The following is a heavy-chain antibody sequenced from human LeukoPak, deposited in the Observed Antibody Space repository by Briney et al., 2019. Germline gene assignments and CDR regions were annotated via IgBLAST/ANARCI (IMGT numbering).Heavy chain of an antibody. CDR1: SGSLSSYY. CDR2: IYYSGST. CDR3: ARHSSSSKLDY. J-gene: IGHJ4*02. D-gene: IGHD6-6*01. V-gene: IGHV4-59*01. Sequence: SETLSLTCTVSSGSLSSYYWSWIRQPPGKGLEWIGYIYYSGSTNYNPSLKSRVTISVDTSKNQFSLKLSSVTAADTAVYYCARHSSSSKLDYWGQGTLVTVSS.